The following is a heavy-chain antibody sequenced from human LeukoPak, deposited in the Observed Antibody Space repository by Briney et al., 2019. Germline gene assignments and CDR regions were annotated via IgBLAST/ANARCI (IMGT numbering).Heavy chain of an antibody. Sequence: ASVKVSCKTSGYTFIGYYMHWVRQAPGQGLEWMGWINPNSGGTNYAQKFQGRVTMTRDTSISTAYMELSRLRSDDTAVYYCARDIVVVPAAISAVDDYWGQGTLVTVSS. J-gene: IGHJ4*02. CDR1: GYTFIGYY. V-gene: IGHV1-2*02. CDR3: ARDIVVVPAAISAVDDY. D-gene: IGHD2-2*01. CDR2: INPNSGGT.